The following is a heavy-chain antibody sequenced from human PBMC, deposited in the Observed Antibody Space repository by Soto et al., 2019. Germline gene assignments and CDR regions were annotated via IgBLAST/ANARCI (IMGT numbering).Heavy chain of an antibody. D-gene: IGHD5-12*01. Sequence: HPGGSLRLSCAASGFTFSSYGMHWVRQAPGKGLEWVAVISYDGSNKYYADSVKGRFTISRDNSKNTLYLQMKSLRAEDKAVYYCAKDLGFGYSCCFRLHYYYGMDAWGQGTKV. J-gene: IGHJ6*02. V-gene: IGHV3-30*18. CDR3: AKDLGFGYSCCFRLHYYYGMDA. CDR1: GFTFSSYG. CDR2: ISYDGSNK.